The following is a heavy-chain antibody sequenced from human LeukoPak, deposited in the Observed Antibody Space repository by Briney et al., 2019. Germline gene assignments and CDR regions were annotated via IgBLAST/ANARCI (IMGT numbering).Heavy chain of an antibody. D-gene: IGHD5-12*01. J-gene: IGHJ4*02. CDR3: ANYRPGSSGYDSGY. Sequence: PGGSLRLSCAASGFTFSSYAMSWVRQAPGKGLEWVSAISGSGGSTYYADSVKGRLTISRDNSKNTLYLQMNSLRAEDTAVYYCANYRPGSSGYDSGYWGQGTLVTVSS. V-gene: IGHV3-23*01. CDR2: ISGSGGST. CDR1: GFTFSSYA.